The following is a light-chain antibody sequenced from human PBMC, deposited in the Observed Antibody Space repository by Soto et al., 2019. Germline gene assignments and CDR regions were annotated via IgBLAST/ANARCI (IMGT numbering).Light chain of an antibody. CDR3: QQYHRSPRT. J-gene: IGKJ5*01. V-gene: IGKV3-20*01. CDR2: AAS. Sequence: EIVLTQSPGTLSLSPGERATLSCRASQSVSSSYLAWYQQTPGQAPRLLIYAASSRTTGIPDRFSGSGSGTYFTITISRLEPEDFAVYYCQQYHRSPRTFGQGTRLEIK. CDR1: QSVSSSY.